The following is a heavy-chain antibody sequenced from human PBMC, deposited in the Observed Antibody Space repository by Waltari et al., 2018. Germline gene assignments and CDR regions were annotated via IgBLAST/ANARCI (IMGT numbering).Heavy chain of an antibody. J-gene: IGHJ6*02. CDR2: IYYSGST. Sequence: QVQLQESGPGLVKPSETLSLTCTVSGGSISSYYWSWIRQPPGKGLEWIGYIYYSGSTNYNPSLKSRVTISVDTSKNQFSLKLSSVTAADTAVYYCARPYGMDVWGQGTTVTVSS. CDR1: GGSISSYY. CDR3: ARPYGMDV. V-gene: IGHV4-59*12.